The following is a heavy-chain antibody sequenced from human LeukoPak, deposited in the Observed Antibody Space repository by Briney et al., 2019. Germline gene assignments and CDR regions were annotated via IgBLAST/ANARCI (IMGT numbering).Heavy chain of an antibody. CDR2: IYYSGRT. D-gene: IGHD3-22*01. Sequence: PSETLSLTCTVSGGSISSSSYYWGWIRQPPGKGLEWIGSIYYSGRTYYNPSLKSRVTISVDTSKNQFSLKLRSVTAADTAVYYCARSSEGRYYYDSSGYSYYYYYMDVWGKGTTVTISS. V-gene: IGHV4-39*07. J-gene: IGHJ6*03. CDR3: ARSSEGRYYYDSSGYSYYYYYMDV. CDR1: GGSISSSSYY.